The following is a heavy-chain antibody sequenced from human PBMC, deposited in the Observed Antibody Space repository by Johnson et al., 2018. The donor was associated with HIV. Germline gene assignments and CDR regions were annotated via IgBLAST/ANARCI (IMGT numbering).Heavy chain of an antibody. CDR3: ARRERTRAFDI. D-gene: IGHD1-1*01. J-gene: IGHJ3*02. CDR1: GFSFSNYA. V-gene: IGHV3-30*04. CDR2: ISYDGYNK. Sequence: VQLVESGGGVVQPGRSLRLSCAASGFSFSNYAMDWVRQAPDKGLEWVAVISYDGYNKYYADSVKGRFTISRDNSKNTLYLQMNSLRAEDTAVYYCARRERTRAFDIWGQGTMVTVSS.